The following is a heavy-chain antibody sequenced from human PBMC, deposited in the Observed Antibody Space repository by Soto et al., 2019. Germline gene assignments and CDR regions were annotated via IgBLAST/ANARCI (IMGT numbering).Heavy chain of an antibody. J-gene: IGHJ4*02. CDR2: IFYSGST. V-gene: IGHV4-59*01. CDR3: ARGDQELDY. Sequence: SETLSLTCTVSGDSINTYTWTWIRQPPGKGLEWIGYIFYSGSTNYNPSLQSRLTMSVDTSTNLFSLKLNSVTAADTAVYYCARGDQELDYWGQGTLVTVSS. CDR1: GDSINTYT. D-gene: IGHD1-26*01.